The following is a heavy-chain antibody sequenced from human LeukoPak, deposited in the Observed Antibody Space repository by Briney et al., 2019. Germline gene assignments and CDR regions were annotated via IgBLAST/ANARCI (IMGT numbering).Heavy chain of an antibody. D-gene: IGHD4-17*01. CDR2: IYYSGST. V-gene: IGHV4-30-4*01. Sequence: PSRTLSLTCTVSGGSISSGDYYWSWIRQPPGKGLEWIGYIYYSGSTYYNPSLKSRVTISVDTSKNQFSLKLSSVTAADTAVYYCARCTTTVTTWFDYWGQGTLVTVSS. J-gene: IGHJ4*02. CDR3: ARCTTTVTTWFDY. CDR1: GGSISSGDYY.